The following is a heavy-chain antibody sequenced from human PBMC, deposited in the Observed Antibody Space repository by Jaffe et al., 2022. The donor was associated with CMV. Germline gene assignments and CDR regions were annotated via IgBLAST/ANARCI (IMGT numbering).Heavy chain of an antibody. CDR2: ISGSGGST. Sequence: EVQLLESGGGLVQPGGSLRLSCAASGFTFSSYAMSWVRQAPGKGLEWVSAISGSGGSTYYADSVKGRFTISRDNSKNTLYLQMNSLRAEDTAVYYCAKDRAGMIVGGYYFDYWGQGTLVTVSS. J-gene: IGHJ4*02. CDR3: AKDRAGMIVGGYYFDY. D-gene: IGHD3-22*01. V-gene: IGHV3-23*01. CDR1: GFTFSSYA.